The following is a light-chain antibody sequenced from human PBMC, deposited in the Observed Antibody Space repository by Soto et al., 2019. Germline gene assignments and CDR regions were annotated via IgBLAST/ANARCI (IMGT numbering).Light chain of an antibody. Sequence: QSALTQPRSVSGSRGQSATISCTGTSNDVGNYDYVSWYQQYPGKAPKLILYDVSARPSGVPHRFSGSKSGSTAFLTVSGVQAEDEADYYCSSYAERNSVLFGGGTKLTVL. V-gene: IGLV2-11*01. CDR1: SNDVGNYDY. J-gene: IGLJ3*02. CDR2: DVS. CDR3: SSYAERNSVL.